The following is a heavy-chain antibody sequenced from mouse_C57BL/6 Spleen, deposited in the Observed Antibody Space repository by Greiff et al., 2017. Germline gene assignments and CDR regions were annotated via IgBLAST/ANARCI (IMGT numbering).Heavy chain of an antibody. J-gene: IGHJ4*01. D-gene: IGHD4-1*01. Sequence: EVKLQESGPGLVKPSQSLSLTCSVTGYSITSGYYWNWIRQFPGNKLEWMGDISYDGSNNYNQSLQNRISITRDTSQYQFFLKLNSVTTEDTATDYCARAGTGTCAMDYWGQGTSVTVSS. CDR2: ISYDGSN. CDR1: GYSITSGYY. V-gene: IGHV3-6*01. CDR3: ARAGTGTCAMDY.